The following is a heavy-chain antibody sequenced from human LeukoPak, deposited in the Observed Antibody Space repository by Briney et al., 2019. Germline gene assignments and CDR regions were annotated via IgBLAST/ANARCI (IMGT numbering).Heavy chain of an antibody. D-gene: IGHD6-13*01. V-gene: IGHV3-43D*03. CDR3: AKDRGAGQQRYFDY. Sequence: PGGSLRLSCAASGFTFDDYAMHWVRQAPGKGLAWVSLISWDGGSTYYADSVKGRFTISRDNSKNSLYLQMNSLRAEDTALYYCAKDRGAGQQRYFDYWGQGTLVTVSS. CDR1: GFTFDDYA. J-gene: IGHJ4*02. CDR2: ISWDGGST.